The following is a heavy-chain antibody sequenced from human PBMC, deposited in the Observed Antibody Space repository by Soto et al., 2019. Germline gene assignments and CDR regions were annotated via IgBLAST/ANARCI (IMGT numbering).Heavy chain of an antibody. CDR1: GFTFSSYG. V-gene: IGHV3-30*03. CDR3: ASQLIAAGGVNWFDP. Sequence: QVQLVESGGGVVQPGRSLRLSCAASGFTFSSYGMHWVRQAPGKGLAWVAVISYDGSNKYYADSVEGRFTITRDNSKNTLYRQRNSLRAEDTAVYYCASQLIAAGGVNWFDPWGQGTLVTVSS. CDR2: ISYDGSNK. D-gene: IGHD6-13*01. J-gene: IGHJ5*02.